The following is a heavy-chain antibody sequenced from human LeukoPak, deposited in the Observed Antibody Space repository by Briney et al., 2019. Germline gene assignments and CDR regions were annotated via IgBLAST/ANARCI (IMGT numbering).Heavy chain of an antibody. CDR1: GFTFSENW. CDR2: INRDGGLT. J-gene: IGHJ3*01. CDR3: AREEHRLAEAGTSAFDL. D-gene: IGHD6-13*01. V-gene: IGHV3-74*01. Sequence: PGGSLRLSCVASGFTFSENWMNCVRQAPGKGLAWVSHINRDGGLTNYADSVKGRFTISRDNARNTVYLQMSSLRVEDTAIYFCAREEHRLAEAGTSAFDLGGQGTLVTVSP.